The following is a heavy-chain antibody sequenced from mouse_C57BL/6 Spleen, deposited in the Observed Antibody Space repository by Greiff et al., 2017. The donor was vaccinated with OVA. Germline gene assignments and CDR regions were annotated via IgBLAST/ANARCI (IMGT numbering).Heavy chain of an antibody. D-gene: IGHD1-1*01. CDR1: GYAFSSSW. V-gene: IGHV1-82*01. CDR2: IYPGDGDT. Sequence: QVQLKESGPELVKPGASVKISCKASGYAFSSSWMNWVKQRPGKGLEWIGRIYPGDGDTNYNGKFKGKATLTTDKSSSTAYMQLSSLTSEDSAVYFCARGYYGSSYYAMDYWGQGTSVTVSS. J-gene: IGHJ4*01. CDR3: ARGYYGSSYYAMDY.